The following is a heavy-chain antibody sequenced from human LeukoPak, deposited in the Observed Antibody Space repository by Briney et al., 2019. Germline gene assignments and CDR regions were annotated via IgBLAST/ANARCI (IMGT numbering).Heavy chain of an antibody. CDR3: SRENGAFSPFGY. Sequence: SETLSLTCGVSGGSISNTNWWSWVRPPPGQGLEWIGEISLTGLTHYNPSLESRGTVSLDKSKNQLSPNLTSVTAADTAVYYCSRENGAFSPFGYWGQGTLVTVLS. CDR2: ISLTGLT. CDR1: GGSISNTNW. D-gene: IGHD2-8*01. V-gene: IGHV4-4*02. J-gene: IGHJ4*02.